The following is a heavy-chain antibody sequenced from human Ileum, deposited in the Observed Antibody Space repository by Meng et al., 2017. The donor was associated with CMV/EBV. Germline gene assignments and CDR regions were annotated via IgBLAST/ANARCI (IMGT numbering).Heavy chain of an antibody. CDR2: ISHSGAST. D-gene: IGHD4-11*01. CDR3: ARGGLTTPGR. Sequence: GESLKISCAVSGFTFSGYAMSWARQAPGKGLEWVSTISHSGASTYYADSVKGRFTISRDNSKDTLSLQLNSLRVEDTAVYYCARGGLTTPGRWGHGTLVTVSS. CDR1: GFTFSGYA. V-gene: IGHV3-23*01. J-gene: IGHJ4*01.